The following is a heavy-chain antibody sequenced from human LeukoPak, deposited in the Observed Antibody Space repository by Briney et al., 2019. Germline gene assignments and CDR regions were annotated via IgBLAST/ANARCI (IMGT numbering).Heavy chain of an antibody. V-gene: IGHV3-21*06. Sequence: GGSLRLSCAASGFIFSNYGMSWVRQAPGKGLEWVSSISFSSTHIYYADSIQGRFTISRDNAENSLYLQMNSLRAEDTAVYYCARDNYDSSGYYEDYWGQGTLVTVSS. CDR1: GFIFSNYG. CDR2: ISFSSTHI. CDR3: ARDNYDSSGYYEDY. J-gene: IGHJ4*02. D-gene: IGHD3-22*01.